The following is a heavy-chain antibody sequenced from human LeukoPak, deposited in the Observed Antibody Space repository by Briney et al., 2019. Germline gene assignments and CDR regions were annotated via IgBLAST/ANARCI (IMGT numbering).Heavy chain of an antibody. D-gene: IGHD6-13*01. CDR3: ARDAGWLRVEAAGLFDY. CDR2: ISGSGGST. Sequence: GGSLRLSCAASGFTFSSYAMSWVRQAPGKGLEWVSAISGSGGSTYYADSVKGRFTISRDNSKNTLYLQMNSLRAEDTAVYYCARDAGWLRVEAAGLFDYWGQGTLVTVSS. V-gene: IGHV3-23*01. CDR1: GFTFSSYA. J-gene: IGHJ4*02.